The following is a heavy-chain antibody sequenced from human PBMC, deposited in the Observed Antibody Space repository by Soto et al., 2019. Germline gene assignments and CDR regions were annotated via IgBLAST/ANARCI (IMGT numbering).Heavy chain of an antibody. CDR2: ILYDGSNK. CDR1: GFTFSNYA. V-gene: IGHV3-30-3*01. CDR3: ARDWDSSGYYFL. D-gene: IGHD3-22*01. J-gene: IGHJ2*01. Sequence: QTGGSLRPSCAAPGFTFSNYAIHFFRQSPVKGLEWVAVILYDGSNKYYADSVKGRFTISRDNSKNTLFLQMNSLRAEDTAVYYCARDWDSSGYYFLWGRGTLVTVSS.